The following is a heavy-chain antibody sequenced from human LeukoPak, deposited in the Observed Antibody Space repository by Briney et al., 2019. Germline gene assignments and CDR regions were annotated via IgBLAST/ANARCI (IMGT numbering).Heavy chain of an antibody. J-gene: IGHJ4*02. CDR3: WYSSSWYYYFDY. V-gene: IGHV3-66*01. Sequence: GGSLRLSCAASGFTVSSNYMSWVRRAPAKGLEWVSVIYSGGSTYYADSVKGRFTISRDNSKNTLYLQMNSLRAEDTAVYYCWYSSSWYYYFDYWGQGTLVTVSS. CDR1: GFTVSSNY. CDR2: IYSGGST. D-gene: IGHD6-13*01.